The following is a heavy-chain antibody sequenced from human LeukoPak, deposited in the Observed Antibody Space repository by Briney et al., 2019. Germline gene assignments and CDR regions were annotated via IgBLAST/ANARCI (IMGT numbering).Heavy chain of an antibody. CDR3: ARGWGSGAWLIDS. Sequence: GGSLSLSCAASGFTFSSYAMSWVRQALGKGLEWFSVISDSGRSTYYADSVKGRFTISRDNSKNTLYLQMNSLTTEDTAVYYCARGWGSGAWLIDSWGLGTLVSVSS. J-gene: IGHJ4*02. CDR2: ISDSGRST. D-gene: IGHD3-16*01. V-gene: IGHV3-23*01. CDR1: GFTFSSYA.